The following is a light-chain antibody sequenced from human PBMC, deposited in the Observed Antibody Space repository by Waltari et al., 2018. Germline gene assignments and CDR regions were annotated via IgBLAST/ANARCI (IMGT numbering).Light chain of an antibody. CDR1: SDINVDTYR. CDR3: MILHNNAVV. CDR2: YKSDSDN. V-gene: IGLV5-45*01. Sequence: QAVLTQPASLSASPGASASLTCTLRSDINVDTYRIYWYQQRPGSPPQFLVRYKSDSDNQQGSRGPSLFSGSKDTSANAGILLITGLQSEDEADYYCMILHNNAVVFGGGNKLTVL. J-gene: IGLJ3*02.